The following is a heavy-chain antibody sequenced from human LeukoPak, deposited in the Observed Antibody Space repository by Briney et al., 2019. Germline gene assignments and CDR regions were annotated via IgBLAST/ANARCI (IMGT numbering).Heavy chain of an antibody. J-gene: IGHJ4*02. CDR2: ISGSGGST. Sequence: SGGSLRLSCAASGFTFSSYAMSWVRQAPGKGLEWVSAISGSGGSTYYADSVKGRFTISRDNSKNTLYLQMNSLSAEDTAVYYCAKVSYCSGGSCYSYYFDYWGQGTLVTVSS. V-gene: IGHV3-23*01. D-gene: IGHD2-15*01. CDR3: AKVSYCSGGSCYSYYFDY. CDR1: GFTFSSYA.